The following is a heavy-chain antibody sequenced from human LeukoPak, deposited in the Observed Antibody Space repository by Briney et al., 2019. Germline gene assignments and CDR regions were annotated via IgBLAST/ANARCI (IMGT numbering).Heavy chain of an antibody. Sequence: GGSLTLSCSASGFTFSSYAMNWVRKAPGKGREGVSTISGGGRDTHYAYPVRGRFTISTANTKNTLFMQMNSLRDEDTAVYYCGKSGSRDWAYFEYWGQGPLVTASS. D-gene: IGHD6-19*01. J-gene: IGHJ4*02. V-gene: IGHV3-23*01. CDR3: GKSGSRDWAYFEY. CDR2: ISGGGRDT. CDR1: GFTFSSYA.